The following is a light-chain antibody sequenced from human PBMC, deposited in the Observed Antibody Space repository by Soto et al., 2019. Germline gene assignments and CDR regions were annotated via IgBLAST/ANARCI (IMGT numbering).Light chain of an antibody. CDR1: STDVGRYNL. Sequence: QSVLTQPASVSGSPGQSITISCTGTSTDVGRYNLVSWYQQEPGKAPKLMIYEGSKRPSGVSNRFYGSKSGNTASLTISGLQDEDEADYYCCSYAGYSTYVFGTGTKVTVL. J-gene: IGLJ1*01. CDR2: EGS. CDR3: CSYAGYSTYV. V-gene: IGLV2-23*01.